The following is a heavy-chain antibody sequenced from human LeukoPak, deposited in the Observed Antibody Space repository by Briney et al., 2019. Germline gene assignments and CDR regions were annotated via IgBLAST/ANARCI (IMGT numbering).Heavy chain of an antibody. CDR1: TGSISKNY. CDR2: IYYSGST. J-gene: IGHJ4*02. D-gene: IGHD6-19*01. CDR3: ARQPLRTTGWLILDY. Sequence: PQTLSLTCTVSTGSISKNYCSCNRPPPGKGLEWDGYIYYSGSTNYNPSLRGRVTISVSTSKTQISLRLSSVTAADAAVYYCARQPLRTTGWLILDYWGQGTLVTVSS. V-gene: IGHV4-59*08.